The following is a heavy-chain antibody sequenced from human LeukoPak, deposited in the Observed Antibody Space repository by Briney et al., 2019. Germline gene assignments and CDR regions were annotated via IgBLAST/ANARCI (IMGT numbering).Heavy chain of an antibody. CDR2: IYYSGST. CDR3: ARTLPLYYYDSSGYYNREGFDY. Sequence: PSETLSLTCTVSGGSISSSSYYWGWIRQPPGKGLEWIGSIYYSGSTYYNPSLKSRVTISVATSKNPFSLKLSSVTAADTAVYYCARTLPLYYYDSSGYYNREGFDYWGQGTLVTVSS. V-gene: IGHV4-39*01. CDR1: GGSISSSSYY. D-gene: IGHD3-22*01. J-gene: IGHJ4*02.